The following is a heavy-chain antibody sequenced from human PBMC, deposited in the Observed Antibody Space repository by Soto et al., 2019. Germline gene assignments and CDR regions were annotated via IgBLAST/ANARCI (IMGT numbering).Heavy chain of an antibody. D-gene: IGHD3-10*01. CDR1: GFTVSNTY. Sequence: QLVESGGGLVQPGGSLRLSCTASGFTVSNTYLSWVRQAPGKGLEWVSAVYADGSTHYADSVKGRFTISRDNSKNTLYLQSYNLRAEDTAVYYCTRDPGESFHGDYWGQGTLVTVSS. J-gene: IGHJ4*02. CDR3: TRDPGESFHGDY. V-gene: IGHV3-66*01. CDR2: VYADGST.